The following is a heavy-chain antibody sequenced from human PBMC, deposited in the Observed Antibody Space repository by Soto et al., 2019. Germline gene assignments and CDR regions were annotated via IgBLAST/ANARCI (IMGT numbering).Heavy chain of an antibody. CDR1: GYTFTSYA. J-gene: IGHJ5*02. CDR3: ARDGIGSGWTTWFDP. Sequence: QVRLVQSGAEVKKPGASVKVSCKASGYTFTSYAMHWVRQAPGQRLEWMGWINAGNGNTKYSQKFQGRVTITRDTSASTAYMELSSLRSEDTAVYYCARDGIGSGWTTWFDPWGQGTLVTVSS. V-gene: IGHV1-3*01. CDR2: INAGNGNT. D-gene: IGHD6-19*01.